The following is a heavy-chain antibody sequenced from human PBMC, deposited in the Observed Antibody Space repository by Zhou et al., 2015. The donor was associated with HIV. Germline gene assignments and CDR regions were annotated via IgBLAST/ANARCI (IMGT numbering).Heavy chain of an antibody. CDR2: ISANNGHT. CDR3: GVSCSSTSCRRADWFDP. D-gene: IGHD2-2*01. Sequence: GLEWMGWISANNGHTNYAQEFQGRVIMTTDTSTSTAYMELRSLRSDDTAVYYCGVSCSSTSCRRADWFDPWGDGTVVTVSS. V-gene: IGHV1-18*01. J-gene: IGHJ5*02.